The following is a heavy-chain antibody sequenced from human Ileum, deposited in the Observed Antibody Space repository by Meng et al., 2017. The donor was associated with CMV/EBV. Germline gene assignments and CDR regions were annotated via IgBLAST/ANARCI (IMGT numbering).Heavy chain of an antibody. V-gene: IGHV3-74*01. CDR3: AKTGPYYFDY. J-gene: IGHJ4*02. CDR1: GFTFSNYW. CDR2: LNNDGSNK. Sequence: GGSLRLSCAASGFTFSNYWMHWVRQAPGKGLVWVSHLNNDGSNKNYAESVRGRFTISRDNAKNTLYLQMNSLRVEDTAVYYCAKTGPYYFDYWGQGTLVTVSS.